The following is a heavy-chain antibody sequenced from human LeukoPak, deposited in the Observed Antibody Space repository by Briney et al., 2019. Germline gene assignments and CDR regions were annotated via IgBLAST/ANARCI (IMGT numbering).Heavy chain of an antibody. D-gene: IGHD5-18*01. CDR2: IKQDGSEK. Sequence: GGSLRLSCAASGFTFSSYWMSWVRQAPGKGLEWVANIKQDGSEKYYVDSVKGRFTISRDNSENTLYLQMNSLTAEDTAVYYCAKEVDTPPRDYWGQGTLVTVSS. CDR3: AKEVDTPPRDY. V-gene: IGHV3-7*03. CDR1: GFTFSSYW. J-gene: IGHJ4*02.